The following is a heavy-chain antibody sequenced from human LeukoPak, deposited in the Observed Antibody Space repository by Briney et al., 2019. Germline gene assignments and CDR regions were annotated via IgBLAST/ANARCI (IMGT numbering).Heavy chain of an antibody. CDR1: GGSISSSSYY. D-gene: IGHD1-7*01. Sequence: PSETLSLTCTVSGGSISSSSYYWGWIRQPPGKGLEWIGSIYYSGSTYSNPYLKSRVTISVDTSKNQFSLKLSSVTAADTAVYYCARQKNWNYLGCWFDPWGQGTLVTVSS. CDR3: ARQKNWNYLGCWFDP. J-gene: IGHJ5*02. CDR2: IYYSGST. V-gene: IGHV4-39*01.